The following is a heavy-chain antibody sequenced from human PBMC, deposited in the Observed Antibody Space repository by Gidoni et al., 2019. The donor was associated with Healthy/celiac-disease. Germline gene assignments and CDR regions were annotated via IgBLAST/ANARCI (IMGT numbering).Heavy chain of an antibody. J-gene: IGHJ4*02. CDR1: GFPFSSYS. V-gene: IGHV3-21*01. CDR2: ISSSSSYI. CDR3: ARAPIVAGPLPGYYFDY. D-gene: IGHD2-15*01. Sequence: EVQLVESGGGLVKPGGSLRLSCAASGFPFSSYSMNGVRQAPGKGWEWVSSISSSSSYIYYADSVKGRLTISRDNAKNSLYLQMNSLRAEDTAVYYCARAPIVAGPLPGYYFDYWGQGTLVTVSS.